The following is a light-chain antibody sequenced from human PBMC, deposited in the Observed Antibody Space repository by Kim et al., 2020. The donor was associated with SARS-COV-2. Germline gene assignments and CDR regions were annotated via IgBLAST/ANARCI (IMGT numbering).Light chain of an antibody. CDR1: SSDVGGYNY. V-gene: IGLV2-14*01. CDR2: DVS. Sequence: QSALTQPASVSGSPGQSITISCTGTSSDVGGYNYASWYQQHPGKAPKLMIYDVSKRPSGVSNRFSGSKSGNTASLTISGLQAEDEADCYCSSYTSSSTYVFGTGTKVTVL. J-gene: IGLJ1*01. CDR3: SSYTSSSTYV.